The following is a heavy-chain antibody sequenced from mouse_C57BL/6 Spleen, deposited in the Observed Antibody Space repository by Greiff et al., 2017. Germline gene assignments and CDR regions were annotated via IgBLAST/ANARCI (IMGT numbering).Heavy chain of an antibody. CDR3: ATSITTEGVYFDY. CDR2: VYPYNGGT. J-gene: IGHJ2*01. D-gene: IGHD1-2*01. Sequence: EVQLQQSGPVLVKPGPSVKISCKASGFTFTDYYMHWVKQSHGKSLEWIGLVYPYNGGTSYNQKFKGKATLTVDTSSSPAYMELNSLNSGDAAVYYCATSITTEGVYFDYWGQGTTLTVSS. CDR1: GFTFTDYY. V-gene: IGHV1-36*01.